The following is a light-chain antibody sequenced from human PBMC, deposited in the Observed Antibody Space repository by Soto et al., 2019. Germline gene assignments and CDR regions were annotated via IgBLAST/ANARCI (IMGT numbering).Light chain of an antibody. Sequence: QSVLTQPRSVSGSPGQSVTISCTGTSSDVGGYNYVSWYQHHPGKAPKLIIYDVSKRPSGVPDRFSASKSGNTASLIISGLQAEDEADYYCCAYAGSYTKVFGGGTKLTVL. CDR1: SSDVGGYNY. J-gene: IGLJ3*02. CDR2: DVS. CDR3: CAYAGSYTKV. V-gene: IGLV2-11*01.